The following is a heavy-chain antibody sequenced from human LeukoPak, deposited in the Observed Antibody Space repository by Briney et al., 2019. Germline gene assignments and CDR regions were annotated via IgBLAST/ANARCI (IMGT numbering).Heavy chain of an antibody. Sequence: SETLSLTCTVSGGSIAFYYWSWIRQPPGKGLEFIGYIYYSGSTAYNPSLKSRVTISLDTSKNQFSLKLSSVTSADTAVYYCARSYDSSGYYYYGMDVWGQGTTVTVSS. V-gene: IGHV4-59*01. D-gene: IGHD3-22*01. J-gene: IGHJ6*02. CDR3: ARSYDSSGYYYYGMDV. CDR1: GGSIAFYY. CDR2: IYYSGST.